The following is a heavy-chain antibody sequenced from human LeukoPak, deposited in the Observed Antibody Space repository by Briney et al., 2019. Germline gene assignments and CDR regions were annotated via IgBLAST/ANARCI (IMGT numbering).Heavy chain of an antibody. Sequence: SVKVSCKASGGTFSSYAISWVRQAPGQGLEWMGRIIPILGIANYAQKFQGRVTITADKSTSTAYMELSSLRSEDTAVYYCARAQGRQPNFDNWGQGTLVTVSS. CDR3: ARAQGRQPNFDN. D-gene: IGHD1-1*01. V-gene: IGHV1-69*04. CDR2: IIPILGIA. CDR1: GGTFSSYA. J-gene: IGHJ4*02.